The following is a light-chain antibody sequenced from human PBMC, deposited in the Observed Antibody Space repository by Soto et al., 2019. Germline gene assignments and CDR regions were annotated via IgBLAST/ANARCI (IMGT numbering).Light chain of an antibody. CDR2: DVS. CDR1: RSDVGNYNR. J-gene: IGLJ1*01. Sequence: QSALTQPPSVSGSPGQSVAISCTGTRSDVGNYNRVSWYQQPPGSAPKLILYDVSNRPSGVPDRFSGSKSGNTASLTISGLQADDEADYYCSSYTTSSTYVFGTGTKVTVL. CDR3: SSYTTSSTYV. V-gene: IGLV2-18*02.